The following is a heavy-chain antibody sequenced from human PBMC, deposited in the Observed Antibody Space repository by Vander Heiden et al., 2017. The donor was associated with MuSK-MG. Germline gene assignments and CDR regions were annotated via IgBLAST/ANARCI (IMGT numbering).Heavy chain of an antibody. D-gene: IGHD1-26*01. CDR2: ISYDGSNK. Sequence: QVQLVESGGGVVQPGRSLRPSCAASGFTFSSYGMHWVRQAPGKGLEWVAVISYDGSNKYYADSVKGRFTISRDNSKNTLYLQMNSLRAEDTAVYYCAAGVGMGAPTGDVGAFDIWGQGTMVTVSS. CDR1: GFTFSSYG. CDR3: AAGVGMGAPTGDVGAFDI. J-gene: IGHJ3*02. V-gene: IGHV3-30*03.